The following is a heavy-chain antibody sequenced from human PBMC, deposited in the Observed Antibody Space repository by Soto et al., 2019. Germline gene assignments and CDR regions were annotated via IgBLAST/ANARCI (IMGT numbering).Heavy chain of an antibody. CDR1: GFTFTRYS. CDR3: ARGAGSYFRRVVGAFDI. V-gene: IGHV3-21*06. D-gene: IGHD3-10*01. J-gene: IGHJ3*02. Sequence: GGSLRLSCAASGFTFTRYSMNWVRQAPGKGLEWVSSISSTTNYIYYGDSMKGRFTISRDNAKNSLYMQMNSLRAEDTAVYYCARGAGSYFRRVVGAFDIWGQGTMVTVSS. CDR2: ISSTTNYI.